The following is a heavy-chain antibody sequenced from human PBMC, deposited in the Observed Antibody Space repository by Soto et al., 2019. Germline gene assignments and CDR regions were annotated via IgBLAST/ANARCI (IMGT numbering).Heavy chain of an antibody. J-gene: IGHJ5*02. V-gene: IGHV5-10-1*01. Sequence: GESLKISCKGSGYSFTSYWISWVRQMPGKGLEWMGRIDPSDSYTNYSPSFQGHVTISADKSISTAYLQWSSLRASDTAMYYWARQIRRNPYGDDDRSFDPWGQGTLVTVSS. D-gene: IGHD4-17*01. CDR2: IDPSDSYT. CDR1: GYSFTSYW. CDR3: ARQIRRNPYGDDDRSFDP.